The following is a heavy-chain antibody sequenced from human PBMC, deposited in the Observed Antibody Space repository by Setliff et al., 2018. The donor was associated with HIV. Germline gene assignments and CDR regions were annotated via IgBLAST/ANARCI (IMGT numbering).Heavy chain of an antibody. CDR1: GGTFSSYA. Sequence: SVKVSCKASGGTFSSYAISWVRQAPGQGLEWMGGIIPIFGTANYAQKFQGRVTITADESTSTAYMELSSLRSEDTAVYYCTTGLPLFCSGGSCLFDFWGQGTLVTVSS. D-gene: IGHD2-15*01. V-gene: IGHV1-69*13. J-gene: IGHJ4*02. CDR2: IIPIFGTA. CDR3: TTGLPLFCSGGSCLFDF.